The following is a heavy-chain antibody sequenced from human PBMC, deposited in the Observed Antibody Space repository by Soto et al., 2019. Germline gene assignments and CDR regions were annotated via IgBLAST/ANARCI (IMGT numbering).Heavy chain of an antibody. V-gene: IGHV4-39*01. CDR1: GGSISSSSYY. CDR3: ARGGGRYCAGGSCQVDY. Sequence: QLQLQESGPGLVKPSETLSLTCTVSGGSISSSSYYWGWIRQPPGKGLEWIGSIYYSGNTYYTPSLKTRVNISLDTSKNQFSLKLSSVTAADTAVYYCARGGGRYCAGGSCQVDYWGQGTLVTVSS. CDR2: IYYSGNT. D-gene: IGHD2-15*01. J-gene: IGHJ4*02.